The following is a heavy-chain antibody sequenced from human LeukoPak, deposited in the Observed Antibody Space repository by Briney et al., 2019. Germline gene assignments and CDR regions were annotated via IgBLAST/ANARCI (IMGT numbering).Heavy chain of an antibody. CDR2: INPNSGGT. CDR1: GYTFTGYY. D-gene: IGHD3-3*01. V-gene: IGHV1-2*06. J-gene: IGHJ6*02. CDR3: ARATEWFGSSNYYYYYGMDV. Sequence: ASVKVSCKASGYTFTGYYMHWVRQAPGQGLEWMGRINPNSGGTNYAQKFQGRVTMTRDPSISTAYMELSRLRSDDTAVYYCARATEWFGSSNYYYYYGMDVWGQGTTVTVSS.